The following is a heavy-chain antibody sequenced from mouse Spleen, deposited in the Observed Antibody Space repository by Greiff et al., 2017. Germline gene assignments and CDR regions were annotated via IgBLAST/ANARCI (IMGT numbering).Heavy chain of an antibody. V-gene: IGHV1-63*01. CDR3: ARGPGTGYFDY. D-gene: IGHD4-1*01. CDR2: IYPGGGYT. Sequence: QVHVKQSGAELVRPGTSVKMSCKASGYTFTNYWIGWAKQRPGHGLEWIGDIYPGGGYTNYNEKFKGKATLTADKSSSTAYMQFSSLTSEDSAIYYCARGPGTGYFDYWGQGTTLTVSS. CDR1: GYTFTNYW. J-gene: IGHJ2*01.